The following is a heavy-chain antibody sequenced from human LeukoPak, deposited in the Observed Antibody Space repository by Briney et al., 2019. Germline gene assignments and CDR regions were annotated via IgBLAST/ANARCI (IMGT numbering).Heavy chain of an antibody. J-gene: IGHJ5*02. D-gene: IGHD3-10*01. CDR2: ITSSNSYI. CDR3: TRDQNFYGSGRGFDP. V-gene: IGHV3-21*01. Sequence: GGSLRLSCAASGFTFSTYSMNWVRQAPGKGLEWVSSITSSNSYIHYADSVKGRFTISRDNAKNLLYLQMNSLRAEDTAIYYCTRDQNFYGSGRGFDPWGQGTLVTVSS. CDR1: GFTFSTYS.